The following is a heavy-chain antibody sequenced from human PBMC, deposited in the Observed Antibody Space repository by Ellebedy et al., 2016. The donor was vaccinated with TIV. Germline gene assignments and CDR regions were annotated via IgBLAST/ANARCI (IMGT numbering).Heavy chain of an antibody. CDR2: IKQDGSEK. Sequence: GGSLRLSXAASGFTFSTYWMHWVRQAPGKGLEWVANIKQDGSEKYYVDSVKGRFAISRDNAKNSLYLQMNSLRAEDTAVYYCAREVGGGGAYWGQGTLVTVSS. D-gene: IGHD2-21*01. CDR3: AREVGGGGAY. CDR1: GFTFSTYW. V-gene: IGHV3-7*01. J-gene: IGHJ4*02.